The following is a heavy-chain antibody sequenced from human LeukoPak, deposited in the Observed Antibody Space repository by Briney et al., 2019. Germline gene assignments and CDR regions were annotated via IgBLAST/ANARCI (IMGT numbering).Heavy chain of an antibody. V-gene: IGHV1-8*01. CDR1: GYTFTSYD. CDR2: MNPNSGNT. J-gene: IGHJ4*02. D-gene: IGHD3-22*01. Sequence: ASVKVSCKASGYTFTSYDINWVRQATGQGLEWMGWMNPNSGNTGYAQKFQGRVTMTRNTSISTAYMELSSLRSEDTAVYYCARSDSSGYYRHCDYWGQGTLVTVSS. CDR3: ARSDSSGYYRHCDY.